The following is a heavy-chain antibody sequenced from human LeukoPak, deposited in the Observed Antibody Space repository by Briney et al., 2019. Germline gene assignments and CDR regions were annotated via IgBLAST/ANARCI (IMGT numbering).Heavy chain of an antibody. Sequence: GASVKVSCKASGYIFTGYYMKWGRQAPGQGLEWMGWLHPNSGGTNYAQKFQGRITLTRDTSISTAYMELSSLTSDDTAVYFCARWQEGSGNYYIDYWGQGTLVTVSS. D-gene: IGHD3-10*01. J-gene: IGHJ4*02. CDR2: LHPNSGGT. V-gene: IGHV1-2*02. CDR3: ARWQEGSGNYYIDY. CDR1: GYIFTGYY.